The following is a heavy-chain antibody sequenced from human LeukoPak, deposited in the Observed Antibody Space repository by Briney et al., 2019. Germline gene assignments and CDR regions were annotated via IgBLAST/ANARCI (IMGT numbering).Heavy chain of an antibody. Sequence: PSETLSLTCTVSGGSISSGDYYWSWIRQPPGKGLEWIGYIYYSGSTYYNPSLKGRVTISVDTSKNQSSLKLSSVTAADTAVYYCARDWYYYDSSGYFDYWGQGTLVTVSS. V-gene: IGHV4-30-4*01. CDR3: ARDWYYYDSSGYFDY. CDR1: GGSISSGDYY. J-gene: IGHJ4*02. CDR2: IYYSGST. D-gene: IGHD3-22*01.